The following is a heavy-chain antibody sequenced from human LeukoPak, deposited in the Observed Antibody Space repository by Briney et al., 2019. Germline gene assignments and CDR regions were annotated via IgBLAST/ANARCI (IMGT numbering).Heavy chain of an antibody. CDR3: ARDMGQRDIVATKIYYYGMDV. CDR1: GGTFSSYA. J-gene: IGHJ6*02. Sequence: ASVKVSCKASGGTFSSYAISWVRQAPGQGLEWMGRIIPILGIANYAQKFQGRVTITADKSTSTAYMELSSLRSEDTAVYYCARDMGQRDIVATKIYYYGMDVWGQGTTVTVSS. D-gene: IGHD5-12*01. V-gene: IGHV1-69*04. CDR2: IIPILGIA.